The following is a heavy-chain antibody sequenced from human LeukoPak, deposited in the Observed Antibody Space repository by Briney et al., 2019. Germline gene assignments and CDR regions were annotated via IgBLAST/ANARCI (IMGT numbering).Heavy chain of an antibody. D-gene: IGHD4-23*01. J-gene: IGHJ4*02. CDR3: APQTGKHTVGDY. CDR2: ISYDGSNK. CDR1: GFTFSSYA. Sequence: GGSLRLSCAASGFTFSSYATHWVRQAPGKGLEWVAVISYDGSNKYYADSVKGRFTISRDNSKNTLYLQMHSLRAEDTAVYYCAPQTGKHTVGDYWGQGTLVTVSS. V-gene: IGHV3-30-3*01.